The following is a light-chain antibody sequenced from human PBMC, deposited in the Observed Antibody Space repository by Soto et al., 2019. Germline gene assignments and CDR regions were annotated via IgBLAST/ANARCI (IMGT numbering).Light chain of an antibody. CDR2: GAS. Sequence: EIVLTQSPGALSLSPGERATLSCRASQSVSSSYLGWYQQKPGQAPRLLIYGASGRATGIPDRFSGSGSGTNFTLTISRLEPEYFAVYYCQQYGISFSFTVGPGTKVDIK. CDR3: QQYGISFSFT. CDR1: QSVSSSY. V-gene: IGKV3-20*01. J-gene: IGKJ3*01.